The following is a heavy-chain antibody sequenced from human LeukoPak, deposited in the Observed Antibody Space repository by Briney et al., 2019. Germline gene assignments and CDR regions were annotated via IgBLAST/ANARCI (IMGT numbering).Heavy chain of an antibody. CDR3: AKKVSGWSENFQH. V-gene: IGHV3-23*01. CDR2: ITSSGGST. D-gene: IGHD6-19*01. CDR1: GFTFSSYA. J-gene: IGHJ1*01. Sequence: PGGSLRLSCAASGFTFSSYAMSWVRQAPGKGLEWVSAITSSGGSTYYADSVKGRFTISRDNSKNTLYLQMNSLRAEDTAVYYCAKKVSGWSENFQHWGQGTLVTVSS.